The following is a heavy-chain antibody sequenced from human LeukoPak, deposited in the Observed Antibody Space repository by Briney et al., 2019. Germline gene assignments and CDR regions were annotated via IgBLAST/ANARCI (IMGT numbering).Heavy chain of an antibody. V-gene: IGHV3-7*01. CDR2: IKQDGGEK. CDR1: GFTFGSYW. Sequence: PGGSLRLSCAASGFTFGSYWMSWVRQAPGKGLECVANIKQDGGEKYFADSVRGRFTISRDNAKTSLYLQMDSLRAEDTAVYYCARGGGPAFDYWGQGTLVTVSS. CDR3: ARGGGPAFDY. J-gene: IGHJ4*02.